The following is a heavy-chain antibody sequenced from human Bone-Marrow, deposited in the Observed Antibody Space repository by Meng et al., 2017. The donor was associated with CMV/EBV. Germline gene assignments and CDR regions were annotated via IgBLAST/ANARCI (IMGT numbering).Heavy chain of an antibody. Sequence: FTFSSFGMIWDRQAPGKGLEWLSSITSTSAFIYYADSVKGRFTISRDNAKNSLYLQMNSLRAEDTAVYYCARDYVRTAMVTRYYFDYWGQGTLVTVSS. V-gene: IGHV3-21*01. CDR2: ITSTSAFI. CDR3: ARDYVRTAMVTRYYFDY. CDR1: FTFSSFG. D-gene: IGHD4-23*01. J-gene: IGHJ4*02.